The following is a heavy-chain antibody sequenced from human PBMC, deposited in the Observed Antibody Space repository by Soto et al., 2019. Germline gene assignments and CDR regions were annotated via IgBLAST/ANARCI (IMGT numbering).Heavy chain of an antibody. Sequence: TLSLTCAVSGGSISSSNWWIWVGQPPGKGLEWIGEIYHSGSTNYNPSLKSRVTISVDKSKNQFSLKLSSVTAADTAVYYCARVLRYFDWLLSNWFDPWGQGTLVTVSS. J-gene: IGHJ5*02. V-gene: IGHV4-4*02. CDR2: IYHSGST. CDR1: GGSISSSNW. CDR3: ARVLRYFDWLLSNWFDP. D-gene: IGHD3-9*01.